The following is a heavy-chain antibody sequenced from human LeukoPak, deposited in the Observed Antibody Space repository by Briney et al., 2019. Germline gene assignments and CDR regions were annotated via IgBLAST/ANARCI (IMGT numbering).Heavy chain of an antibody. CDR1: GFTFSSYE. CDR3: ATTVSRWFGELPFDY. Sequence: PGGSLRLSCAASGFTFSSYEMNWVRQAPGKGLEGVSYISSSGSTIYYADSVKGRFTISRDNAKNSLYLQMNSLRAEDTAVYYCATTVSRWFGELPFDYWGQGTLVTVSS. CDR2: ISSSGSTI. D-gene: IGHD3-10*01. J-gene: IGHJ4*02. V-gene: IGHV3-48*03.